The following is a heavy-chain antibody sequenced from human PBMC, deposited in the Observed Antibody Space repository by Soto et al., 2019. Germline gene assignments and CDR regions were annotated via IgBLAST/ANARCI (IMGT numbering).Heavy chain of an antibody. D-gene: IGHD3-10*01. V-gene: IGHV4-59*01. CDR3: ARASGGEDNWFEP. CDR2: IYYSGST. CDR1: GGSISSYY. Sequence: SETLSLTCTVSGGSISSYYWSWIRQPPGKGLEWIGYIYYSGSTNYNPSLKSRVTISVDTSKNQFSLKLSSVTAADTAVYYCARASGGEDNWFEPWGQGTLVTVSS. J-gene: IGHJ5*02.